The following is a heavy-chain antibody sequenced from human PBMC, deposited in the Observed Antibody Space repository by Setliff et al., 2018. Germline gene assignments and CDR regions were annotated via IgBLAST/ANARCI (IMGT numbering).Heavy chain of an antibody. CDR2: STTSSGSI. J-gene: IGHJ4*02. CDR1: GFSFNSNI. CDR3: ARGGSPYFFDF. V-gene: IGHV3-21*01. Sequence: GSLSLSCAASGFSFNSNIMNWVRQAPGKCLEWVASSTTSSGSIFYADSVNGRFTISRDNAKNSLYLQMNSLRAEDTAVYYCARGGSPYFFDFWGQGTLVTVSS.